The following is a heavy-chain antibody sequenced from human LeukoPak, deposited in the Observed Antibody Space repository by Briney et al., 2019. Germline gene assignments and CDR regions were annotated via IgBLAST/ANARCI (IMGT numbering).Heavy chain of an antibody. J-gene: IGHJ6*02. V-gene: IGHV3-23*01. CDR2: ICGSVSGSGDCT. CDR1: GFSFGSYA. CDR3: ARDMVRSSSWYLGGMDV. D-gene: IGHD6-13*01. Sequence: PGGSLRLSCAASGFSFGSYAMSWVRQAAGKGLEWVSEICGSVSGSGDCTHYADSVKGRFTISRDNSKKTLYLQMNSLRAEDTAVYYCARDMVRSSSWYLGGMDVWGQGTTVTVSS.